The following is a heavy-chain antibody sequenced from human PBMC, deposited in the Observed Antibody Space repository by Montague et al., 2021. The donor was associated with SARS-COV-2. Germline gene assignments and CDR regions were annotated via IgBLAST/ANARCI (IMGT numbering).Heavy chain of an antibody. CDR1: GGSFSGYY. CDR3: ARGYCSGSGCYYYYGMDV. CDR2: TNDSGRT. V-gene: IGHV4-34*01. D-gene: IGHD2-15*01. Sequence: SETLSLTCAVYGGSFSGYYWSWIRQPPGRGLEWIGETNDSGRTNYNPSLKGRVTISVDTSKNQFSLRLSSVTAPETAVYYCARGYCSGSGCYYYYGMDVWGQGTTVTVSS. J-gene: IGHJ6*02.